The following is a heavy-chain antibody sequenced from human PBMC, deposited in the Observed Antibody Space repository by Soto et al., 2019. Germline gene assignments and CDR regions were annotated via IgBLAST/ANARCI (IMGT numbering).Heavy chain of an antibody. CDR2: VYHTGRT. D-gene: IGHD3-3*01. V-gene: IGHV4-61*01. CDR1: GGSFKSGSYS. Sequence: SETLSLTCTVSGGSFKSGSYSWSWIRQPPGKGLEWIGDVYHTGRTSYNPSLKSRVSISMDTSKNQFSLNLDSVTAADTAVYFCARDFAYFDSWGQGTLVTVSS. CDR3: ARDFAYFDS. J-gene: IGHJ4*02.